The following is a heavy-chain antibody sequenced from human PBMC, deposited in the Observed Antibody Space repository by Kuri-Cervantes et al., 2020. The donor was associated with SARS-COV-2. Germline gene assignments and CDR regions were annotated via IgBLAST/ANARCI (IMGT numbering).Heavy chain of an antibody. V-gene: IGHV3-21*05. J-gene: IGHJ4*02. D-gene: IGHD3-22*01. CDR2: ITSSSSI. Sequence: LSLTCAASGFTFSSYNMNWVRQAPGKGLEWISYITSSSSIYYAVSVKGRFTISRDNAKSSLNLQMNSLRAEDTAMYYCAREGYYGGSGFYDYWGQGTLVTVSS. CDR1: GFTFSSYN. CDR3: AREGYYGGSGFYDY.